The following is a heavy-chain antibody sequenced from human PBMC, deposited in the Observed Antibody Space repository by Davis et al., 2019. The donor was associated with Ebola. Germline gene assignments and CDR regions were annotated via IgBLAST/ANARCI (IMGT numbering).Heavy chain of an antibody. Sequence: GESLKISCAASGFTFSSYGMHWVRQAPGKGLEWVAVIWYDGSNKYYADSVKGRFTISRDNSKNTLYLQMNSLRAEDSAVYYCAKFTGTTWHYLDYWGQGTLVTVSS. CDR1: GFTFSSYG. D-gene: IGHD1-14*01. V-gene: IGHV3-33*06. CDR3: AKFTGTTWHYLDY. J-gene: IGHJ4*02. CDR2: IWYDGSNK.